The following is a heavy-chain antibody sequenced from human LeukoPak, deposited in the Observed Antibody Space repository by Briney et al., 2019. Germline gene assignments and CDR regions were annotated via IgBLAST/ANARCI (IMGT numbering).Heavy chain of an antibody. J-gene: IGHJ4*02. CDR3: ARTVAVAGDY. CDR2: ISDDGTNK. CDR1: GFTVSSYA. Sequence: PGGSLRLSCAASGFTVSSYAMHWGRQAPGKGLEWVAVISDDGTNKYYADSVKGRFTISRDNSKNTLYLQMNSLRAEDTAVYYCARTVAVAGDYWGQGTLVTVSS. V-gene: IGHV3-30-3*01. D-gene: IGHD6-19*01.